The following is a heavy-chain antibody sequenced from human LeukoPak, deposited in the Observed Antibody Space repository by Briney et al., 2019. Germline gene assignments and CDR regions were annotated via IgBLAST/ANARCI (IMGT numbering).Heavy chain of an antibody. CDR2: IWYDGSNK. CDR3: ARCSGGSCYSGDWFDP. V-gene: IGHV3-33*01. CDR1: GFTFSSYG. J-gene: IGHJ5*02. Sequence: GGSLRLSCAASGFTFSSYGMHWVRQAPGKGLEWVAVIWYDGSNKYCADSVKGRFTISRDNSKNTLYLQMNSLRAEDTAVYYCARCSGGSCYSGDWFDPWGQGTLVTVSS. D-gene: IGHD2-15*01.